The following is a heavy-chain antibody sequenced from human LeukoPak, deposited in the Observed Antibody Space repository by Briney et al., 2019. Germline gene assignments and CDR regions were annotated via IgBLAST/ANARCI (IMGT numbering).Heavy chain of an antibody. CDR2: IWNDGSNK. V-gene: IGHV3-33*06. CDR3: AKDAQRGFDYSNSLEN. D-gene: IGHD4-11*01. CDR1: RFTFSHYG. J-gene: IGHJ1*01. Sequence: GGSLRLSCAASRFTFSHYGMHWVRQAPGKGLEWVAVIWNDGSNKYYADSVKGRFTVSSDNSQNRLYLQMNSLRPEDTAVYYCAKDAQRGFDYSNSLENWGQGTLVTVSS.